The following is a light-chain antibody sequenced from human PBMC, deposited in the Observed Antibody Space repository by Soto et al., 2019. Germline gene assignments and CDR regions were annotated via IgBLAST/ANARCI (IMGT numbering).Light chain of an antibody. CDR2: GAS. CDR3: LQYHNWPPYT. Sequence: EIVMTQSPATLSVSPGDRATLSCRASQSVSSDLAWYQVKPGQAPRLLIYGASTRATAFPARFSGSGSGTEFALTISSLQSEDVAVYYCLQYHNWPPYTFGQGTKVEI. V-gene: IGKV3-15*01. J-gene: IGKJ2*01. CDR1: QSVSSD.